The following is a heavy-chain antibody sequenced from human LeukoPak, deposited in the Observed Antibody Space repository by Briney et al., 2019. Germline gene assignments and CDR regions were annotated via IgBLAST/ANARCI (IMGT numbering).Heavy chain of an antibody. J-gene: IGHJ6*03. Sequence: GGSLRLSCAASGFTLSSYAMNWVRQAPGKGLEWVSYISSSGSTTYYADSMKGRFTISRDNAKNSLYLQMNSLRAEDTAVYYCARSPAGANYYLDVWGKGTTVTISS. CDR3: ARSPAGANYYLDV. CDR2: ISSSGSTT. D-gene: IGHD1-14*01. V-gene: IGHV3-48*03. CDR1: GFTLSSYA.